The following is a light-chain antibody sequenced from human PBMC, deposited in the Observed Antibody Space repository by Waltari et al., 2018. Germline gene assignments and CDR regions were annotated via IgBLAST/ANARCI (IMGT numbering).Light chain of an antibody. J-gene: IGKJ1*01. CDR1: QNVGTK. V-gene: IGKV3-15*01. CDR2: DAF. CDR3: LQYHYWPPWT. Sequence: IEMTQSPATLSVSPGERATLSCRASQNVGTKLAWYQQKPGLAPRLLIYDAFTRATGIPARFSGSGSGTEFTLTISSLQSEDLALYHCLQYHYWPPWTFDQGTKVEVK.